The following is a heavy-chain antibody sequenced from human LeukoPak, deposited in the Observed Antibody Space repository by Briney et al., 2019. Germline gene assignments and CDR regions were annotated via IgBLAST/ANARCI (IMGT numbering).Heavy chain of an antibody. CDR2: INPNSGGT. Sequence: ASVKVSCKASGYTFTGYYMHWVRQALGQGLEWMGWINPNSGGTNYAQKFQGRVTMTRDTSISTAYMELSRLRSDDTAVYYCASEIAVAGTSLDYWGQGTLVTVSS. D-gene: IGHD6-19*01. J-gene: IGHJ4*02. CDR1: GYTFTGYY. V-gene: IGHV1-2*02. CDR3: ASEIAVAGTSLDY.